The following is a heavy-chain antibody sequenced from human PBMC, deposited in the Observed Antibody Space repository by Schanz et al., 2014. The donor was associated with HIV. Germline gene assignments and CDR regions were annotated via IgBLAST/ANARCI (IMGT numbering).Heavy chain of an antibody. CDR3: ARAGLWYNSGDYYGSAFDV. Sequence: ARLVQSGAEVKRPGASVTVSCMAVGSTFPDLDINWVRQAAGQGLEWMAWINPKSGNTGYARKFQGRVTVTINTSKRPIYMELRGLTSEDAAVYYCARAGLWYNSGDYYGSAFDVWGPGTAVTVAS. CDR1: GSTFPDLD. D-gene: IGHD3-3*01. V-gene: IGHV1-8*01. J-gene: IGHJ3*01. CDR2: INPKSGNT.